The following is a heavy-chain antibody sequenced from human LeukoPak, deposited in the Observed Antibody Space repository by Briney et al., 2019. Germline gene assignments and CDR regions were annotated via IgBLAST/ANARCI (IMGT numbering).Heavy chain of an antibody. CDR3: ARDPPTADY. V-gene: IGHV4-38-2*02. J-gene: IGHJ4*02. Sequence: SETLSLTCTVSGYSISSGYYCGWIRQPPGKGLEWIGSIYHSGSTYYNPSLKSRVTISVDTSKNQFSLKLSSVTAADTAVYYCARDPPTADYWGQGTLVTVSS. CDR2: IYHSGST. CDR1: GYSISSGYY.